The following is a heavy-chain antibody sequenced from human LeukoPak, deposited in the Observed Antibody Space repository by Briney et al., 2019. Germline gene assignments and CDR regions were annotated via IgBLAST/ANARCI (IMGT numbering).Heavy chain of an antibody. CDR1: GYTFTSYG. CDR2: ISAYNGNT. V-gene: IGHV1-18*01. CDR3: ARHGYGDYGGYYYGMGV. Sequence: ASVKVSCKASGYTFTSYGISWVRQAPGQGLEWMGWISAYNGNTNYAQKLQGRVTMTTDTSTSTAYMELRSLRSDDTAVYYCARHGYGDYGGYYYGMGVWGQGTTVTVSS. D-gene: IGHD4-17*01. J-gene: IGHJ6*02.